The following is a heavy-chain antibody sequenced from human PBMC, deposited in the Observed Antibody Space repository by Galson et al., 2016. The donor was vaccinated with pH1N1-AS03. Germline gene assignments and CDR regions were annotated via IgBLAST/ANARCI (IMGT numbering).Heavy chain of an antibody. Sequence: SVKVSCKASGYTFTSYGIGWVRQAPGQGLEWMGWISPYNGRTEYAQKLQGRVTMTTDTSTSTAYMELRSLISDDTAMYYCARAFCSGGSCYDYFYYAMDVWGQGTTVTVSS. CDR3: ARAFCSGGSCYDYFYYAMDV. J-gene: IGHJ6*02. CDR2: ISPYNGRT. V-gene: IGHV1-18*01. D-gene: IGHD2-15*01. CDR1: GYTFTSYG.